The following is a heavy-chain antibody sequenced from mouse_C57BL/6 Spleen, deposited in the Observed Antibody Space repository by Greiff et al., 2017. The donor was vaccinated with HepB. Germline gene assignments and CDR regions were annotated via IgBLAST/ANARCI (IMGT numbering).Heavy chain of an antibody. CDR3: PRKGYDGYYFDY. Sequence: VQLKQSGTVLARPGASVKMSCKTSGYTFTSYWMHWVKQRPGQGLEWIGAIYPGNSDTSYNQKFKGKAKLTAVTSASTAYMELSSLTNEDSAVYYWPRKGYDGYYFDYWGQGTTLTVSS. CDR1: GYTFTSYW. V-gene: IGHV1-5*01. J-gene: IGHJ2*01. CDR2: IYPGNSDT. D-gene: IGHD2-14*01.